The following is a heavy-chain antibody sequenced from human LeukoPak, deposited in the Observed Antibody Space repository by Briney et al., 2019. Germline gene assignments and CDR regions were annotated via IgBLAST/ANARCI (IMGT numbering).Heavy chain of an antibody. CDR3: ARGRHDAFDI. CDR1: GGSISSSSYY. CDR2: IYYSGST. J-gene: IGHJ3*02. V-gene: IGHV4-39*07. Sequence: SETLSLTCTVSGGSISSSSYYWGWIRQPPGKGLEWIGSIYYSGSTYYNPSLKSRVTISVDTSKNQFSLKLSSVTAADTAVYYCARGRHDAFDIWGQGTTVTVSS.